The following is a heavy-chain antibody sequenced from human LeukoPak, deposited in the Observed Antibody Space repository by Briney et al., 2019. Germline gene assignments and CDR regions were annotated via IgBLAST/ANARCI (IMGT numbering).Heavy chain of an antibody. CDR1: GYSFTGYY. Sequence: SVKVSCKASGYSFTGYYMHWVRQAPGQGLEWMGGIIPIFGTANYAQKFQGRVTITADESTSTAYMELSSLRSEDTAVYYCADFGIVGAQRAFDIWGQGTMVTVSS. V-gene: IGHV1-69*13. D-gene: IGHD1-26*01. J-gene: IGHJ3*02. CDR3: ADFGIVGAQRAFDI. CDR2: IIPIFGTA.